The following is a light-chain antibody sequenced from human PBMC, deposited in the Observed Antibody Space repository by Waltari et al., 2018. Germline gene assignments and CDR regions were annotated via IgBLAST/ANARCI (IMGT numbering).Light chain of an antibody. Sequence: QSVLTQPPSVSGAPGQRVSISCTGSGSTLGAGYDVPWDQPHPGKAPKLLIYGTSTRPPGVPDRFFGSQSGTSASLAITALQAEDEAEYYCQSYDTSLSVVFGGGTKLTVL. CDR3: QSYDTSLSVV. V-gene: IGLV1-40*01. CDR1: GSTLGAGYD. J-gene: IGLJ2*01. CDR2: GTS.